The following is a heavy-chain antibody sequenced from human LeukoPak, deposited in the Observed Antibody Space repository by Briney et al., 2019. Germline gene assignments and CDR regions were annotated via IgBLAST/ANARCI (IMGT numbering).Heavy chain of an antibody. Sequence: AGGSLRLSCAASGFTFSSYWMSWVRQAPGKGLEWVANIKQDGSEKYYVDSVKGRFTISRDNAKNSLYLQMNSLRAEDTAVYYCARDHLIRFHYYYYMDVWGKGTTVTVSS. CDR2: IKQDGSEK. D-gene: IGHD3-3*01. CDR1: GFTFSSYW. J-gene: IGHJ6*03. V-gene: IGHV3-7*01. CDR3: ARDHLIRFHYYYYMDV.